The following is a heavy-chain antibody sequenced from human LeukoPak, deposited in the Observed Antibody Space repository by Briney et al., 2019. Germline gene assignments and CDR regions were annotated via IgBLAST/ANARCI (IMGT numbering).Heavy chain of an antibody. CDR1: GFTLTNYA. CDR3: AKDVRRLGIASSGFDY. V-gene: IGHV7-4-1*02. J-gene: IGHJ4*02. D-gene: IGHD6-13*01. Sequence: EASVKVSCKASGFTLTNYAMNWVRQAPGQGLEWMGWINTNSGNPTYAQGFTGRFVFSVESSVSTTYLQISSLKAEDTAVYYCAKDVRRLGIASSGFDYWGQGSLVTVSS. CDR2: INTNSGNP.